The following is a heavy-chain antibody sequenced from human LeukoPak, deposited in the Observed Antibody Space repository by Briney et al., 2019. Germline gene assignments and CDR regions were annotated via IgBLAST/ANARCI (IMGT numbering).Heavy chain of an antibody. V-gene: IGHV3-21*01. Sequence: GGSLRLSCAGSGFTFSSYSMNWVRQAPGKGLEWVSSITSSNNYIYYADSMKGRFTISRDNAKNSLYLQMNSLRAEDTAVYYCAKDNLPLGYCTNGVCYPHMDVWGKGTTVTVSS. CDR1: GFTFSSYS. J-gene: IGHJ6*03. D-gene: IGHD2-8*01. CDR2: ITSSNNYI. CDR3: AKDNLPLGYCTNGVCYPHMDV.